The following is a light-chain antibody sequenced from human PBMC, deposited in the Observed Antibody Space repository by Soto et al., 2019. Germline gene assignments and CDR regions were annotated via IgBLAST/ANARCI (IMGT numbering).Light chain of an antibody. CDR2: DST. Sequence: VLTQSPATLSLSPGERAHLCCRARQSIHTSLAWYQQPPGQPPRLVVYDSTLRANGVPDRFGGSRAGTEFTLTINNLEPEDFAVYYCQQRNVWPPITFGQGTRLEIK. CDR3: QQRNVWPPIT. J-gene: IGKJ5*01. CDR1: QSIHTS. V-gene: IGKV3-11*01.